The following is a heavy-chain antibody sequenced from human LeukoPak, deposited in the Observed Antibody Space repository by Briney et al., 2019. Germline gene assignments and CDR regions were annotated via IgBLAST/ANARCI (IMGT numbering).Heavy chain of an antibody. Sequence: SETLSLTCAVYGGSFSGYYWSWIRQPPGKGLEWIGEINHSGSTNYNPSLKSRVTISVDTSKNQFSLKLSSVTAADTAVYYCAKDRVGATWSGHDYWGQGTLVTVSS. CDR3: AKDRVGATWSGHDY. D-gene: IGHD1-26*01. CDR1: GGSFSGYY. V-gene: IGHV4-34*01. CDR2: INHSGST. J-gene: IGHJ4*02.